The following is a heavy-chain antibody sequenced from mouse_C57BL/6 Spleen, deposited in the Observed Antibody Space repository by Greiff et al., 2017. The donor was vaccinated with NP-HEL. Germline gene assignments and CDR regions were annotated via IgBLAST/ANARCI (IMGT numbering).Heavy chain of an antibody. CDR1: GFSFNTYA. D-gene: IGHD1-2*01. CDR3: VRQNYGLDY. CDR2: IRSKSNNYAT. Sequence: VQLKESGGGLVQPKGSLKLSCAASGFSFNTYAMNWVRQAPGKGLEWVARIRSKSNNYATYYADSVKDRFTISRDDSESMLYLQMNNLKTEDTAMYYCVRQNYGLDYWGQGTTLTVSS. V-gene: IGHV10-1*01. J-gene: IGHJ2*01.